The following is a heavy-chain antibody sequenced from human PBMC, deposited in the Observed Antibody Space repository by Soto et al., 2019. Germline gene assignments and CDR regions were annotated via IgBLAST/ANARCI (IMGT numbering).Heavy chain of an antibody. J-gene: IGHJ6*02. Sequence: SETLSLTCAVYGGSFSGYYWSWIRQPPGKGLEWVGEINHSGSTNYNPSLKSRVTISVDTSKNQFSLKLSSVTAADTAVYYCARGSSKVSNPTLDYYYGMDVWGQGTTVTVSS. CDR1: GGSFSGYY. V-gene: IGHV4-34*01. CDR3: ARGSSKVSNPTLDYYYGMDV. D-gene: IGHD4-4*01. CDR2: INHSGST.